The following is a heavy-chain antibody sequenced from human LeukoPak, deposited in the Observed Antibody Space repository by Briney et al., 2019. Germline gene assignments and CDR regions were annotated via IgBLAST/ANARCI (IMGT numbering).Heavy chain of an antibody. V-gene: IGHV4-4*07. J-gene: IGHJ4*02. CDR3: ARGSGGYLFDY. CDR1: GGSITSYY. Sequence: SETLSLTCTVSGGSITSYYWSWIRQPAGKGLEWIGHIYMSGSANYNPSLQSRVTMSIDTSKNQFSLKLSSVTAADTAVYYCARGSGGYLFDYWGQGTLVTVSS. D-gene: IGHD3-22*01. CDR2: IYMSGSA.